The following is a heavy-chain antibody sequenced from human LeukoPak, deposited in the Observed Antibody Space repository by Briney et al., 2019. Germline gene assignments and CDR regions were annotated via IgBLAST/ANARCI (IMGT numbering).Heavy chain of an antibody. V-gene: IGHV3-30*02. CDR1: GFTFSSYG. D-gene: IGHD2-15*01. J-gene: IGHJ4*02. Sequence: GGSLRLSCAASGFTFSSYGMHWVRQAPGKGLEWVAFIRYDGSNKYYADSVKGRFTISRDNAKNSLYLQMNSLRAEDTAVYYCARPRSGYCSGGSCYVAYWGQGTLVTVSS. CDR3: ARPRSGYCSGGSCYVAY. CDR2: IRYDGSNK.